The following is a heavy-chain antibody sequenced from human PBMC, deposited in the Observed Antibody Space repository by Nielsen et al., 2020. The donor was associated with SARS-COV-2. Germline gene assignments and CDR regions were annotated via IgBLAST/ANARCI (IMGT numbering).Heavy chain of an antibody. CDR3: ARGRSSSWYTRHFYYYMDV. J-gene: IGHJ6*03. Sequence: SETLSLTCTVSGGSISSGDYYWSWIRQPPGKGLEWIGYIYYSGSTYYNPSLKSRVTISVDTSKNQFSLKLSSVTAADTAVYYCARGRSSSWYTRHFYYYMDVWGKGTTVTVSS. CDR2: IYYSGST. CDR1: GGSISSGDYY. V-gene: IGHV4-30-4*01. D-gene: IGHD6-13*01.